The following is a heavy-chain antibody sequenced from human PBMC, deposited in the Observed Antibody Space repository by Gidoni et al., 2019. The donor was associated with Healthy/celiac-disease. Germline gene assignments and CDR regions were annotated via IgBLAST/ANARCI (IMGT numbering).Heavy chain of an antibody. CDR1: GFTFSSYW. Sequence: EVQLVESGGGLVQPGGSLRLSCAASGFTFSSYWMHWVRQAPGKGLVWVSRINSDGSSTSYADSVKGRFTISRDNAKNTLYLQMNSLRAEDTAVYYCARGGTTDGAFDIWGQGTMVTVSS. V-gene: IGHV3-74*01. D-gene: IGHD4-17*01. J-gene: IGHJ3*02. CDR2: INSDGSST. CDR3: ARGGTTDGAFDI.